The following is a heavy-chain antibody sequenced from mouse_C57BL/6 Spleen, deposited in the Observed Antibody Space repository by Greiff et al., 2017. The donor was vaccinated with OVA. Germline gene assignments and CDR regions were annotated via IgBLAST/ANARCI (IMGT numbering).Heavy chain of an antibody. CDR1: GYSITSGYY. D-gene: IGHD2-1*01. V-gene: IGHV3-6*01. CDR2: ISYDGSN. CDR3: AREEDGNYPFDY. Sequence: ESGPGLVKPSQSLSLTCSVTGYSITSGYYWNWIRQFPGNKLEWMGYISYDGSNNYNPSLKNRISITRDTSKNQFFLKLNSVTTEDTATYYCAREEDGNYPFDYWGQGTTLTVSS. J-gene: IGHJ2*01.